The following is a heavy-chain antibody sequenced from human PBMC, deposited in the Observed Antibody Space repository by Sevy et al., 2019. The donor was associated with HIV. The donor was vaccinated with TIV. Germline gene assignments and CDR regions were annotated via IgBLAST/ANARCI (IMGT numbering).Heavy chain of an antibody. CDR3: GKGGGGHYDPDEIGYYFYYYNMDV. Sequence: GGSLRLSCAVSGFSFDSYGMTWVRQAPGKGLEWVSGISGSGTRTYYADSVKGRFRISGDNSKNRLYLQMNSVRSEDTAIYYCGKGGGGHYDPDEIGYYFYYYNMDVWGKGTTVTVSS. CDR1: GFSFDSYG. V-gene: IGHV3-23*01. J-gene: IGHJ6*03. CDR2: ISGSGTRT. D-gene: IGHD3-22*01.